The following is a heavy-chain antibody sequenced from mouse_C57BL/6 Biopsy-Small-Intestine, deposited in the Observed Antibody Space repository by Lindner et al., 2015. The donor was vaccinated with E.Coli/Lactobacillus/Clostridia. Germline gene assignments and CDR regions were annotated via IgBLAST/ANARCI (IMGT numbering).Heavy chain of an antibody. J-gene: IGHJ1*01. D-gene: IGHD1-2*01. CDR2: IAVYNLDT. Sequence: SVKVSCKASGYSFTTYGISWVRQAPGQGLEWMGWIAVYNLDTKYAEKFQGRVTVTADTSTSTAYMELRSLRSDDTAIYYCARGHSFYWYFDLWGRGTLVTVSS. CDR1: GYSFTTYG. CDR3: ARGHSFYWYFDL. V-gene: IGHV1-14*01.